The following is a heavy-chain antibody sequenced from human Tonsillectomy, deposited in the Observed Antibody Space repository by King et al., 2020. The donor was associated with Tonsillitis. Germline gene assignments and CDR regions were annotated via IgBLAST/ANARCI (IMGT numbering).Heavy chain of an antibody. CDR1: GFSISAYG. D-gene: IGHD1-1*01. CDR3: AKSLKRRPSHPFDF. Sequence: VQLVESGGGVVQPGKSLRLSCAASGFSISAYGMHWVRQAPGKGLEWVAFMRYDGSKQFYADFLKGRFTISRDNYKDTLYLQMNSLSAEDTAVYYCAKSLKRRPSHPFDFWGQGTMVTVSS. CDR2: MRYDGSKQ. J-gene: IGHJ3*01. V-gene: IGHV3-30*02.